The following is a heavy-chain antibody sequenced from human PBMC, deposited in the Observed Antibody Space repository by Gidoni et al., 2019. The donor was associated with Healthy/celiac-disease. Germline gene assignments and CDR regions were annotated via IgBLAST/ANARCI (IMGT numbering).Heavy chain of an antibody. J-gene: IGHJ6*02. CDR2: IIPIFGTA. Sequence: QVQLVQSGAEVKKPGSSVKVSCKASGGPFSSYAISWVRQAPGQGLEWMGGIIPIFGTANYAQKFQGRGTITADESTSTAYMELSSLRSEDTAVYYCASGVSPGIAAAYVYYGMDVWGQGTTVTVSS. D-gene: IGHD6-13*01. CDR3: ASGVSPGIAAAYVYYGMDV. V-gene: IGHV1-69*01. CDR1: GGPFSSYA.